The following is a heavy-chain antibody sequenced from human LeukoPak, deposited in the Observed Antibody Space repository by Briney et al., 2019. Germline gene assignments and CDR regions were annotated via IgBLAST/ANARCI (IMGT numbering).Heavy chain of an antibody. CDR3: ARSCGGDLSYPLGY. V-gene: IGHV1-69*06. Sequence: VASVKVSCKASGGTFSSYAISWVRQAPGQGLEWMGGIIPIFGTANYAQKFQGRVTITADKSTSTAYMELSSLRSEDTAVYYCARSCGGDLSYPLGYWGQGTLVTVSS. CDR1: GGTFSSYA. D-gene: IGHD2-21*02. CDR2: IIPIFGTA. J-gene: IGHJ4*02.